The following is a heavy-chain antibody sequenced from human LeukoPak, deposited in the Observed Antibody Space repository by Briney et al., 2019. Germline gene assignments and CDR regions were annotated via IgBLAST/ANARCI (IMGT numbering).Heavy chain of an antibody. V-gene: IGHV3-30*02. Sequence: GGSLRLSCVTSGFTFFTHPMNWVRQAPGKGLEWVAFIRYDGSNKYYADSVKGRFTISRDNSKNTLYLQMNSLRAEDTAVYYCAKDRKAAAGTALYYFDYWGQGTLVTVSS. CDR3: AKDRKAAAGTALYYFDY. D-gene: IGHD6-13*01. CDR1: GFTFFTHP. J-gene: IGHJ4*02. CDR2: IRYDGSNK.